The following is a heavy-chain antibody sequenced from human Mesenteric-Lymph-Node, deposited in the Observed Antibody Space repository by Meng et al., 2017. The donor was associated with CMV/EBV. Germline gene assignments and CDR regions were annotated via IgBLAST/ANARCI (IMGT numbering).Heavy chain of an antibody. CDR2: ISDSGVST. J-gene: IGHJ5*02. Sequence: GESLKISCAASGFTFSNYAMSWARQAPGKGLEWVSSISDSGVSTYYAESVKGRFTIFRDNSKNTLYLQMNSLRAEDTAAYYCAKTGYHYGSGLTDWFGPWGQGTLVTVSS. V-gene: IGHV3-23*01. D-gene: IGHD3-10*01. CDR1: GFTFSNYA. CDR3: AKTGYHYGSGLTDWFGP.